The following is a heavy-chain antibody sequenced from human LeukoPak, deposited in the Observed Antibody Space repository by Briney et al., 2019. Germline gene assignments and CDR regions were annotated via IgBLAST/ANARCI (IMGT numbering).Heavy chain of an antibody. Sequence: PGGSLRLSCAASGYTLSNAWMSWVRQAPGKGLEWVSSISNSGDKTFYADSAKGRYTTSRDTSKNTLYLQMHTQRAEDRAVYYCASRYIYGVFGRLDAFDMWGQGTMVTVS. CDR2: ISNSGDKT. V-gene: IGHV3-23*01. J-gene: IGHJ3*02. CDR3: ASRYIYGVFGRLDAFDM. CDR1: GYTLSNAW. D-gene: IGHD5-24*01.